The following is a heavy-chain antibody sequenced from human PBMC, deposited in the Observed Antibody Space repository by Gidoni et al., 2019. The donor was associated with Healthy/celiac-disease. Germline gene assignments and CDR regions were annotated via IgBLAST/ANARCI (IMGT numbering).Heavy chain of an antibody. J-gene: IGHJ5*02. D-gene: IGHD2-21*02. V-gene: IGHV1-69*04. CDR2: IIPILGIA. CDR3: ARDSYCGGDCYNNLMPYNWFDP. CDR1: GGTVSSYA. Sequence: QVQLVQSGAEVKKPGSSVKVSCKASGGTVSSYASSGVRPAPGQGLEWMGRIIPILGIANYAQKFQGRVTITADKSTSTAYMELSSLRSEDTAVYYCARDSYCGGDCYNNLMPYNWFDPWGQGTLVTVSS.